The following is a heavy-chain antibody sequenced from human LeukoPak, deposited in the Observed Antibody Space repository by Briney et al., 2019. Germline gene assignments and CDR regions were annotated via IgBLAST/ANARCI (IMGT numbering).Heavy chain of an antibody. CDR1: GGSISSSSYY. CDR3: ARARGFDYFDY. D-gene: IGHD3-10*01. CDR2: IYYSGST. Sequence: SETVSLTCTVSGGSISSSSYYWGWIRQPPGKGLEWIGSIYYSGSTYYNPSLKSRVTISVDTSKNQFSLKLSSVTAADTAVYYCARARGFDYFDYWGQGTLVTVSS. J-gene: IGHJ4*02. V-gene: IGHV4-39*07.